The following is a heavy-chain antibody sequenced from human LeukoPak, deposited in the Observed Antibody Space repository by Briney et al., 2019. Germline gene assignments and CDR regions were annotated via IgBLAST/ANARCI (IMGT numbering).Heavy chain of an antibody. Sequence: SETLSLTCTVSGGSISSGDYYWSWIRQPPGKGLEWIGYIYYSGSTYYNPSLKRRVTISVDTSKNQFSLKLSSVTAADTAVYYCARAPWGDYVDYWGQGTLVTVSS. CDR2: IYYSGST. V-gene: IGHV4-30-4*01. J-gene: IGHJ4*02. D-gene: IGHD3-16*01. CDR3: ARAPWGDYVDY. CDR1: GGSISSGDYY.